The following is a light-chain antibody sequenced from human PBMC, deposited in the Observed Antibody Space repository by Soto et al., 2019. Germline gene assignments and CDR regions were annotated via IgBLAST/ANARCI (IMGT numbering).Light chain of an antibody. Sequence: QSALTQPPSASGSPGQSVTISCTGTSSDVGGYNYVSWYQQHPGKAPKLMISEVSKRPSGVPNRFSGSKSVNTASLTGSGLQAEDEADYYCSSFAGNNNLVFGGGTKVTV. V-gene: IGLV2-8*01. CDR1: SSDVGGYNY. CDR2: EVS. CDR3: SSFAGNNNLV. J-gene: IGLJ2*01.